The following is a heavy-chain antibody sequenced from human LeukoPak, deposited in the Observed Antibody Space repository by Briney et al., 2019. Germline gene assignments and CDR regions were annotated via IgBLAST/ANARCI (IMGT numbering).Heavy chain of an antibody. J-gene: IGHJ4*02. V-gene: IGHV3-21*04. CDR1: GFTFSSYS. D-gene: IGHD3-3*01. CDR3: ARDPFFGVVIPN. CDR2: ISSSSSYI. Sequence: GGSLRLSCAASGFTFSSYSMTWVRQAPGKGLEWVSSISSSSSYIYYADSVKGRFTISRDNAKNSLYLQMNSLRAEDTAVYYCARDPFFGVVIPNWGQGTLVTVSS.